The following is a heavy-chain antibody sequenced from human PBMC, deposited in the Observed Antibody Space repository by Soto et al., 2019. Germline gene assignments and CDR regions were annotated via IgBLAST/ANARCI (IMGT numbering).Heavy chain of an antibody. CDR1: GVSFSGYY. CDR3: ARGLIGELSLYYYYYGMDV. CDR2: INHSGST. J-gene: IGHJ6*02. Sequence: PSETLSLTCAVYGVSFSGYYWSWIRQPPGKGLEWIGEINHSGSTNYNPSLKSRVTISVDTSKNQFSLKLSSVTAADTAVYYCARGLIGELSLYYYYYGMDVWGQGTTVTVSS. V-gene: IGHV4-34*01. D-gene: IGHD3-16*02.